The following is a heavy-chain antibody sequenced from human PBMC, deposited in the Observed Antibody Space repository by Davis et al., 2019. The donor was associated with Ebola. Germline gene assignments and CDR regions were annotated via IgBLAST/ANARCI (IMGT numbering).Heavy chain of an antibody. D-gene: IGHD3-22*01. Sequence: GESLKTSCTTPGFTLGDYAMTRVRQAPGRGLEWVGFIRSKRYDGTTQYAESMKGRFTISKDDSKSIAYLQINSLKTEDTAVYYCTRVKDNSGYYYGAVGSWGQGTLVTVSS. CDR3: TRVKDNSGYYYGAVGS. CDR1: GFTLGDYA. J-gene: IGHJ5*02. V-gene: IGHV3-49*04. CDR2: IRSKRYDGTT.